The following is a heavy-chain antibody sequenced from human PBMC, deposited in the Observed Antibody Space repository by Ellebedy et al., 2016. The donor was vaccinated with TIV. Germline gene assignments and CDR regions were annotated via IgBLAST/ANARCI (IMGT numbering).Heavy chain of an antibody. Sequence: GGSLRLSXKGSGYSFTSYWIGWVRQMPGKGLEWMGIIYPGDSDTRYSPSFQGQVTISADKSISTAYLQWSSLKASDTAMYYCARRGLSYGYDYWGQGTLVTVSS. CDR1: GYSFTSYW. CDR2: IYPGDSDT. V-gene: IGHV5-51*01. CDR3: ARRGLSYGYDY. D-gene: IGHD5-18*01. J-gene: IGHJ4*02.